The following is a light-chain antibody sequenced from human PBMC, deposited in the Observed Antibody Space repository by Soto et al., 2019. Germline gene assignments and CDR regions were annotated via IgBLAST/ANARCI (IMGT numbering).Light chain of an antibody. CDR1: QSVSGSY. CDR2: GAS. J-gene: IGKJ4*01. Sequence: EIVLTQSPGTLSLSPGERATLSCRASQSVSGSYLAWYQQKPGQAPRLLIYGASSRATGIPDRFSGSGSGTDFTLTISRLEPEDFAVYYCHQYGSSPLTFGRGTKVDI. V-gene: IGKV3-20*01. CDR3: HQYGSSPLT.